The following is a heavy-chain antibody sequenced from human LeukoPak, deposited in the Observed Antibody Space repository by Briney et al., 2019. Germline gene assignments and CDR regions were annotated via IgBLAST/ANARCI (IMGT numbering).Heavy chain of an antibody. J-gene: IGHJ4*02. D-gene: IGHD3-16*01. Sequence: SETLSLTCTVCGASISDYYWSWLRQRPGKGREGSGYIYYSGTTNYNPSHKRRDTISGDTSKNQFSLKLTSLTAADTAVYYCARGHRGLGYWGQGTLVTVSS. V-gene: IGHV4-59*01. CDR3: ARGHRGLGY. CDR1: GASISDYY. CDR2: IYYSGTT.